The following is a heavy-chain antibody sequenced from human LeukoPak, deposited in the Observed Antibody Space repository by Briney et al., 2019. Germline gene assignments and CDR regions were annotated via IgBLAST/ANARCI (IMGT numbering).Heavy chain of an antibody. D-gene: IGHD6-19*01. V-gene: IGHV1-2*02. CDR2: INPNSGGT. CDR3: ARDSIAVAGGGYYYYYMDV. CDR1: GYTFSGYY. Sequence: GASVKVSCKASGYTFSGYYIHWVRQAPGQGLEWMGWINPNSGGTNYAQKFQGRVTMTRDTSISTAYMELSRLRSDDTAVYYCARDSIAVAGGGYYYYYMDVWGKGTTVTISS. J-gene: IGHJ6*03.